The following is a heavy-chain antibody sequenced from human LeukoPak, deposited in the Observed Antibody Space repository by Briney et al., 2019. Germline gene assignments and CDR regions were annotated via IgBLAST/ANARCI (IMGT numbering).Heavy chain of an antibody. D-gene: IGHD5-18*01. CDR2: ISGSGGST. CDR1: GFTFSNYA. Sequence: PGGSLRLSCAASGFTFSNYAMSWVRQAPGKGLEWVSVISGSGGSTYYADPVKGQFTIFRDNSKNTVYLQMNSLRADDTAVYYCAKGDTGMVRRYYFDYWDQGTLVTVSS. J-gene: IGHJ4*02. V-gene: IGHV3-23*01. CDR3: AKGDTGMVRRYYFDY.